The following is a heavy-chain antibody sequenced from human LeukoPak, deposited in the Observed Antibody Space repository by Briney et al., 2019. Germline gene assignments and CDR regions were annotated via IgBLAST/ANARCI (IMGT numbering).Heavy chain of an antibody. CDR1: GFSFSSYG. J-gene: IGHJ5*02. CDR2: IQYDGSNK. Sequence: GGSLRLSCAASGFSFSSYGMYWVRQAPGKGLEWVAFIQYDGSNKYYADSVKGRFTISRDNSKNTLYLQMNSLRAEDTAVYYCARVISIVATMNWFDPWGQGTLVTVSS. V-gene: IGHV3-30*02. D-gene: IGHD5-12*01. CDR3: ARVISIVATMNWFDP.